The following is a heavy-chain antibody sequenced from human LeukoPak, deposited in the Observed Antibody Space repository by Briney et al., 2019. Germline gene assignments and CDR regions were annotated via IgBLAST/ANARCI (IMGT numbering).Heavy chain of an antibody. Sequence: GGSLRLSCAASGFTFSSYAMHWVRQAPGKGLEWVAVISYDGSNKYYADSVKGRFTISRDNSKNTLYLQMNSPRAEDTAVYYCAISLAPYYYDSSGYPLDYWGQGTLVTVSS. CDR2: ISYDGSNK. CDR3: AISLAPYYYDSSGYPLDY. J-gene: IGHJ4*02. CDR1: GFTFSSYA. V-gene: IGHV3-30*04. D-gene: IGHD3-22*01.